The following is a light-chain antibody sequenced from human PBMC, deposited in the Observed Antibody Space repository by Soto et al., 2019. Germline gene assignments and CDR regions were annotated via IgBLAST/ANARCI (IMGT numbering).Light chain of an antibody. CDR3: QQYNSYSPWT. Sequence: DIQMTPSPSTLSASVGYIVTITCRASQSISSWLAWYQQKPGKAPKLLIYKASSLESGVPSRFSGSGSGTEFTLTIRSLQPDDFATYYCQQYNSYSPWTFGQGNKGDIK. CDR1: QSISSW. V-gene: IGKV1-5*03. J-gene: IGKJ1*01. CDR2: KAS.